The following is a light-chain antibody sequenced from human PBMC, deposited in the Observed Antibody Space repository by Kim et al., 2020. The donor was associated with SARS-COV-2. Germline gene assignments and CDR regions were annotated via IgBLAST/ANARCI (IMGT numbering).Light chain of an antibody. CDR2: RAS. CDR3: QQNDNWPPYT. Sequence: ETVVTQSPATLSVSPGEKATLSCRTSRSVAGNIAWYQQKPGQAPRLLIHRASTRATGVPVRFTGRGYGIEFTLTITALQPEDSGVYYCQQNDNWPPYTFGLGTKLEIK. CDR1: RSVAGN. J-gene: IGKJ2*01. V-gene: IGKV3-15*01.